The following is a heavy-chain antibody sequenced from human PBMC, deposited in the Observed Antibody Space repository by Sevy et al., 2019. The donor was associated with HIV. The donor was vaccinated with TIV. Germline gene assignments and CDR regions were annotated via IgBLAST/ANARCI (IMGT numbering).Heavy chain of an antibody. J-gene: IGHJ3*02. CDR1: GFTFSDYH. CDR2: ISSLSTYT. CDR3: ARRAAAHDGFDI. Sequence: GGSLRLSCAASGFTFSDYHMNWIRQAPGKGLEWVSYISSLSTYTNYADSVRGRFTISRDNAKNSLYLQMNSLRAEDTGVYYCARRAAAHDGFDIWGQGTMVTVSS. D-gene: IGHD6-13*01. V-gene: IGHV3-11*06.